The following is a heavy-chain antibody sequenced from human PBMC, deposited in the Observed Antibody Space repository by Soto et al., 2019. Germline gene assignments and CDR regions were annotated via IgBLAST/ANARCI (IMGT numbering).Heavy chain of an antibody. D-gene: IGHD4-17*01. Sequence: GESLKISCKVSGDSFNSIWIAWVRQRPGRGLEWMGIIYPIDSDTRYSPSFQGQVTISVDRSVNSAFLQWRSLKASDTATYYCARRSAVTTFYFYGMDVWGQGTTVTVSS. CDR1: GDSFNSIW. V-gene: IGHV5-51*01. J-gene: IGHJ6*02. CDR3: ARRSAVTTFYFYGMDV. CDR2: IYPIDSDT.